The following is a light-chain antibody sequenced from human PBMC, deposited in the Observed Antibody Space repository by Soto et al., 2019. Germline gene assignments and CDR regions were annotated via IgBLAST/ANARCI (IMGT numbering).Light chain of an antibody. CDR2: DAS. V-gene: IGKV1-5*01. Sequence: DIQLTQSPSTLSSSVGDRVTLTCRAAQSLNSRLAWYQHRPGKAPRLLIYDASTRATGVPTRFSGSRSGAEFTLTINSLQSEDFAVYYCQPYNNWPLTFGGGTKVDIK. CDR3: QPYNNWPLT. J-gene: IGKJ4*01. CDR1: QSLNSR.